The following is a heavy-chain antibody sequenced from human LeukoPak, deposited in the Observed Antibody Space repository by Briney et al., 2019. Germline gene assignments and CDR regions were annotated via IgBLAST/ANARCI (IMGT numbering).Heavy chain of an antibody. CDR1: GFTFSSYA. CDR3: ARIPASSSGAFDI. V-gene: IGHV3-23*01. Sequence: PGGSLRLSCAASGFTFSSYAMIWVRQAPGRGLEWVSAIGSSGVTTYYADSVKGRFTISRDNSKNTLYMQMSSLRVEDTAIYYCARIPASSSGAFDIWGQGTMVTVSS. CDR2: IGSSGVTT. D-gene: IGHD6-13*01. J-gene: IGHJ3*02.